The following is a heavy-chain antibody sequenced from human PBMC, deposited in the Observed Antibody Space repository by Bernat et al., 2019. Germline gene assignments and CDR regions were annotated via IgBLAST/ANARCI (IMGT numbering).Heavy chain of an antibody. D-gene: IGHD5-12*01. J-gene: IGHJ6*02. CDR1: GFTFSSYW. CDR3: ARDAPLLYSGDDSYRYDYYGMDV. V-gene: IGHV3-74*01. Sequence: EVQLVESGGGLVQPGGSLRLSCAASGFTFSSYWMHWVRQAPGKGLVWVSRINSDGSSTSYADSVKGRFTISRDNAKNTLYLQMNSLRAEDTAVYYCARDAPLLYSGDDSYRYDYYGMDVWGQGTTVTVSS. CDR2: INSDGSST.